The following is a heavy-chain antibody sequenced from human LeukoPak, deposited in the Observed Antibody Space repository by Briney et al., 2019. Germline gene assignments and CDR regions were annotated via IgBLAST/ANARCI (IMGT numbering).Heavy chain of an antibody. Sequence: PGGSLRLSCAASGFTFSSYGMHWVRQAPGKGLEWVAVISYDGSNKYYADSVKGRFTISRDNSKNTLYLQMNSLRAEDTAVYYCAKVQRRIVVVVAATPVAYYFDYWGQGTLVTVSS. J-gene: IGHJ4*02. V-gene: IGHV3-30*18. D-gene: IGHD2-15*01. CDR3: AKVQRRIVVVVAATPVAYYFDY. CDR1: GFTFSSYG. CDR2: ISYDGSNK.